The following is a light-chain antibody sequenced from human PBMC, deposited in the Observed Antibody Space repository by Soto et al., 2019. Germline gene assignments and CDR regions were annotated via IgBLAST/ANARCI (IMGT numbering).Light chain of an antibody. J-gene: IGLJ2*01. Sequence: QSALTRPASVSGSPGQSITISCTGSSSDVGGYNYVCWYQQHPGKAPKVMIYDVSNRPSGVSNRFSGSKSGKTASLTISGLQSEDEADYYCSSYASSNTRVVFGGGTKVTVL. CDR2: DVS. CDR3: SSYASSNTRVV. CDR1: SSDVGGYNY. V-gene: IGLV2-14*01.